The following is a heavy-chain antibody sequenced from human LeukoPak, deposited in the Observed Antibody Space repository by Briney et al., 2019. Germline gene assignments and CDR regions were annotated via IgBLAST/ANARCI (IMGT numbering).Heavy chain of an antibody. Sequence: SETLSLTCSVSGGSIRSNSYNWGWIRQPPGKGLEWIGNIHCTGSTYNNPSLKSRVTISVDTSKNQFSPKLSSVTAADTAVYYCARTGGSFYFYYYMDVWGKGTTVTVSS. J-gene: IGHJ6*03. D-gene: IGHD1-26*01. CDR3: ARTGGSFYFYYYMDV. CDR1: GGSIRSNSYN. V-gene: IGHV4-39*07. CDR2: IHCTGST.